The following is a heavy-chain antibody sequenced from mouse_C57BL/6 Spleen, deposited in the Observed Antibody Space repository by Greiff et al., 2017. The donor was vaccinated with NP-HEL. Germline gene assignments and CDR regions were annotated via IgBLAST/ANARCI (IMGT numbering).Heavy chain of an antibody. D-gene: IGHD1-1*01. Sequence: VQLQQSGAELARPGASVKLSCKASGYTFTSYGISWVKQRTGQGLEWIGEIYPRSGNTYYNEKFKGKATLTADKSSSTAYMELRSLTSEDSAVYFCARWATTVVATGWDYWGQGTSVTVSS. J-gene: IGHJ4*01. V-gene: IGHV1-81*01. CDR1: GYTFTSYG. CDR2: IYPRSGNT. CDR3: ARWATTVVATGWDY.